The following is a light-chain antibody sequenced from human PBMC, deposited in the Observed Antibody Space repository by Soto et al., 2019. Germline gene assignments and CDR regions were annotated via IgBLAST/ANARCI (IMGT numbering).Light chain of an antibody. V-gene: IGKV3-15*01. J-gene: IGKJ1*01. CDR2: GAS. Sequence: EIEMTQSPATLSLAPGDRVTLSCRDSESGSTNLAWYQQKAGQAPRLLIYGASTRATGIPARFSGSGSGTEFPTTISGLQSEAFAVYYCQQYSIWRTFGQGTKVDIK. CDR1: ESGSTN. CDR3: QQYSIWRT.